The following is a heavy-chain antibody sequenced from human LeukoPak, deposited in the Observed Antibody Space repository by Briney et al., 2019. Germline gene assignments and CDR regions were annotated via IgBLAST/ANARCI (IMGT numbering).Heavy chain of an antibody. CDR2: ISHDGSNK. CDR1: GFTFSNYA. Sequence: PGGSLRLSCAASGFTFSNYAIHWVRQAPGKGLEWVAVISHDGSNKYYADCVKGRFTISRDNSKNTLYLQMNSLRTEDTAVYYCARGSRAIVATKFARGRYMDVWGKGTTVTVSS. J-gene: IGHJ6*03. D-gene: IGHD5-12*01. CDR3: ARGSRAIVATKFARGRYMDV. V-gene: IGHV3-30*04.